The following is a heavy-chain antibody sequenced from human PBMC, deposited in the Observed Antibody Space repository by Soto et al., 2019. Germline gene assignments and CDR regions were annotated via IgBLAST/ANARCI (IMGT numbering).Heavy chain of an antibody. D-gene: IGHD5-18*01. J-gene: IGHJ4*02. CDR2: IWYDGSNK. Sequence: GGSLRLSCAASGFTFSSYGMHWVRQAPGKGLEWVAVIWYDGSNKYYADSVKGRFTISRDNSKNTLYLQMNSLRAEDTAVYYCARPLHSYGYVAYFDYWGQGTLVTVSS. V-gene: IGHV3-33*01. CDR1: GFTFSSYG. CDR3: ARPLHSYGYVAYFDY.